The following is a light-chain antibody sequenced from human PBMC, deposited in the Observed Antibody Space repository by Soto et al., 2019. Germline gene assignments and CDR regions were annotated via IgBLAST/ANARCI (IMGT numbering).Light chain of an antibody. CDR3: QQYSKWPLT. V-gene: IGKV3-15*01. CDR2: GAS. Sequence: EILMTQSPSTLSVSPGERVTLSCRASQSVSSYLAWYQQKPGQAPRLLIYGASTGATGIPARFSGSGSGTEVILTISSLQSEDFEVYYCQQYSKWPLTFGGGTKVDIK. CDR1: QSVSSY. J-gene: IGKJ4*01.